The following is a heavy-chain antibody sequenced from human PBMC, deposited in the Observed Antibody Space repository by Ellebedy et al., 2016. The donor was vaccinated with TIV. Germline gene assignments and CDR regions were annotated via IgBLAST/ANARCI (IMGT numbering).Heavy chain of an antibody. V-gene: IGHV3-74*01. D-gene: IGHD3-22*01. CDR2: INSDGSST. CDR1: GFTFSNYW. J-gene: IGHJ5*02. Sequence: GGSLRLSXAASGFTFSNYWMHWVRQAPGKGLVWVSRINSDGSSTSYADSVQGRFTISRDNSKNTLYLQMNSLRADDTAVYYCARGVGNYYEGYWFDPWGPGTLVTVSS. CDR3: ARGVGNYYEGYWFDP.